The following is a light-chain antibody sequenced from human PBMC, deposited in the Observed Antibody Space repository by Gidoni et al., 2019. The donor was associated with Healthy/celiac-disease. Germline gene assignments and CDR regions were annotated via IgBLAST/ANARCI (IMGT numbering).Light chain of an antibody. CDR1: QSISSY. J-gene: IGKJ4*01. CDR2: AAS. CDR3: QQSYSTPLT. Sequence: IQMTQSPSALSASVGDRVTITCRASQSISSYLNWYQQKPGKAPKRLIYAASSLQSGVTSRFSGSGSGTDVTLTISSLQPEDFATYYCQQSYSTPLTFGGGTKVEIK. V-gene: IGKV1-39*01.